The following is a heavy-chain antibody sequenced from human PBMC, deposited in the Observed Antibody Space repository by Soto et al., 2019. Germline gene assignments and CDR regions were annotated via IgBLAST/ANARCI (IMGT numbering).Heavy chain of an antibody. CDR1: GGTFSSYA. J-gene: IGHJ6*02. CDR2: IIPIFGTA. V-gene: IGHV1-69*06. CDR3: ARDDGYCSGGSCYHYYYGMDV. D-gene: IGHD2-15*01. Sequence: GASVKVSCKASGGTFSSYAISWVRQAPGQGLEWMGGIIPIFGTANYAQKFQGRVTITADKSTSTAYMELSSLRSEDTAVYYCARDDGYCSGGSCYHYYYGMDVWGQGTTVTVSS.